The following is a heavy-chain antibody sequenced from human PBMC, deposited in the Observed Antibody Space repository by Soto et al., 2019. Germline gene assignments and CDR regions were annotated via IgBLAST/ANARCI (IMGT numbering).Heavy chain of an antibody. D-gene: IGHD6-25*01. CDR1: GGSISSGYYY. CDR3: AAHTRGRLQVQSVRYFDY. V-gene: IGHV4-30-4*01. Sequence: SETLSLTCSVSGGSISSGYYYWSWIRQPPGKGLEWIGNIYYSGNTYYNPSLKSRLIISIDTSKNQFSLKVGSVTAADTAAYYCAAHTRGRLQVQSVRYFDYWAQGTLVTVSS. J-gene: IGHJ4*02. CDR2: IYYSGNT.